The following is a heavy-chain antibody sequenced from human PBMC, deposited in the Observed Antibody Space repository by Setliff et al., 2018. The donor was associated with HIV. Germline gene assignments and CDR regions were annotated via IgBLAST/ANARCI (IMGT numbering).Heavy chain of an antibody. CDR1: GGSIRTGAYY. V-gene: IGHV4-39*07. Sequence: SETLSLTCTVSGGSIRTGAYYWGWIRQPPGKGLEWIGSIYYDGRTFYKPSLKSRLSISVDTSKNQFSLSLNSVTAADTAVYFCARGGAVSADFDSWGQGTLVTVSS. CDR3: ARGGAVSADFDS. J-gene: IGHJ5*01. CDR2: IYYDGRT. D-gene: IGHD3-16*01.